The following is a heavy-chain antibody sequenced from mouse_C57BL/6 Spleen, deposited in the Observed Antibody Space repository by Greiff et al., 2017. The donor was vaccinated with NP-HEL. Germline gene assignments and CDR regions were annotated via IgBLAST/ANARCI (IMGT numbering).Heavy chain of an antibody. CDR1: GYSFTGYY. CDR2: INPSTGGT. D-gene: IGHD3-3*01. J-gene: IGHJ4*01. Sequence: VQLQQSGPELVKPGASVKISCKASGYSFTGYYMNWVKQSPEKSLEWIGEINPSTGGTTYNQKFKAKATLTVDKSSSTAYMQLKSLTSEDSAVYYCAGGTDKYYYAMDYWGQGTSVTVSS. CDR3: AGGTDKYYYAMDY. V-gene: IGHV1-42*01.